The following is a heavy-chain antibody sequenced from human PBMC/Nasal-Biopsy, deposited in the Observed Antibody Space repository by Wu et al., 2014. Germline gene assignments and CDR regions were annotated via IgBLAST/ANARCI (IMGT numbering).Heavy chain of an antibody. V-gene: IGHV3-23*01. CDR3: ARDQHIVGPTFVDY. Sequence: LRLSCAASGFTFSSYALNWVRQAPGKGLEWISALSGNGDSTYYADSVEGRFTISRDNSKNMMFLEMNSLRAEDTAVYYCARDQHIVGPTFVDYWGRGTLVTVSS. CDR2: LSGNGDST. D-gene: IGHD1-26*01. CDR1: GFTFSSYA. J-gene: IGHJ4*02.